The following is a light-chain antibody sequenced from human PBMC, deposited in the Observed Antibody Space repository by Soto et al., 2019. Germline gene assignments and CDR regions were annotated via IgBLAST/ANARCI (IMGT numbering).Light chain of an antibody. CDR2: GNS. J-gene: IGLJ3*02. CDR1: SSNIGAGYD. CDR3: QSYDSSLSGWV. Sequence: QAVLTQPPSVSGAPGQRVTISCTGSSSNIGAGYDVHWYQQLPGTAPKLLIYGNSNRPSGVPDRFSGSKSGTSASLAITGLRAEDEADYYCQSYDSSLSGWVFGGRTKLTV. V-gene: IGLV1-40*01.